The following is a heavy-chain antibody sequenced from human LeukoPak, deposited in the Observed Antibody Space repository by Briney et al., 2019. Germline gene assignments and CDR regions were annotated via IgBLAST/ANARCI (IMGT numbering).Heavy chain of an antibody. CDR3: TTERYYALAY. CDR2: IKSRADGGTT. D-gene: IGHD2-2*01. Sequence: GGSLRLSCAASGFTFINAWMCWVRRAPGKGLEWVGRIKSRADGGTTDYAAPVKGRFSISRDDSKNTLYLQMNSLKTEDTALYYCTTERYYALAYWGQGTLVTVSS. V-gene: IGHV3-15*01. CDR1: GFTFINAW. J-gene: IGHJ4*02.